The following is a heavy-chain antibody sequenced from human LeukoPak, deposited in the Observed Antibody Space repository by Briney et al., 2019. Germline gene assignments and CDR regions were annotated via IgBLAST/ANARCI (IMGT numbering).Heavy chain of an antibody. Sequence: PSETLSLTCTVSGGSISSHYWSWIRQPAGEGLEWIGRITASGSTNCNPSLRGRVTMSVDTSKSHFSLKLSSVTAADTAVYYCARLGRDDDGNPHDYWGQGTLVTVSS. CDR1: GGSISSHY. CDR2: ITASGST. CDR3: ARLGRDDDGNPHDY. J-gene: IGHJ4*02. V-gene: IGHV4-4*07. D-gene: IGHD5-24*01.